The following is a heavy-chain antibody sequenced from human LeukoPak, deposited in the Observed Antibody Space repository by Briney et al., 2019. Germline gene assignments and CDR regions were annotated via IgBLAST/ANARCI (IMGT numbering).Heavy chain of an antibody. CDR1: GGSISSTSYN. CDR2: IYFSGST. Sequence: PSETLSLTCTVSGGSISSTSYNWGWLRQPPGKGLEWIGSIYFSGSTFYNPSLRGRVTISINTSKNQFSLNLSSVTAADTAVYYCAKSAIGDFWSGPTAYYYYMDVWGKGTTVTVSS. V-gene: IGHV4-39*01. CDR3: AKSAIGDFWSGPTAYYYYMDV. D-gene: IGHD3-3*01. J-gene: IGHJ6*03.